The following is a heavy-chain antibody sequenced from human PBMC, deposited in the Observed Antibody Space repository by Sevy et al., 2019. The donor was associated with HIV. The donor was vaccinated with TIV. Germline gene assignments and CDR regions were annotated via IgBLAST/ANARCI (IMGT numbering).Heavy chain of an antibody. CDR3: ARKYDSSGYFDY. V-gene: IGHV3-23*01. CDR2: ISGSGGSGDKT. J-gene: IGHJ4*02. D-gene: IGHD3-22*01. Sequence: GGSLRLSCAASGFSLTTSDMHWVRQAPGKGLEWVSGISGSGGSGDKTNYADSVKGRFTISRDDSKNSLYLQLNGLRAEDTAIYYCARKYDSSGYFDYWGQGTLVTVSS. CDR1: GFSLTTSD.